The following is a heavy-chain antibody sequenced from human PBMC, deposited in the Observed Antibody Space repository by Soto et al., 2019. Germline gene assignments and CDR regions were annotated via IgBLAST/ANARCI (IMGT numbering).Heavy chain of an antibody. Sequence: PVRLMRLSCAASGVTFNDHYRDWVRQAPGKGLEWVGRTRNKANRYTTEYAASVKGRFTISRDDSKNSLYLQMNSLKTEDTAVYYCVRVRSRTWGRDAFDIWGQGTMVTVSS. V-gene: IGHV3-72*01. CDR1: GVTFNDHY. CDR2: TRNKANRYTT. J-gene: IGHJ3*02. D-gene: IGHD7-27*01. CDR3: VRVRSRTWGRDAFDI.